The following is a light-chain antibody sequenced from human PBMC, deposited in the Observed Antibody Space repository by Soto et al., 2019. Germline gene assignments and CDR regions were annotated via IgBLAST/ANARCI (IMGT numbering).Light chain of an antibody. J-gene: IGKJ1*01. CDR3: MQALQTPPT. V-gene: IGKV2-28*01. CDR2: LGS. Sequence: DIVMTQSPLSLPVTPGEPASISCRSSQSLLHTNGYNSLDWYLQKPGQSPQLLIYLGSNRASGVPDRFGGSGSGTDFTLKISRVEAEDVGVYYCMQALQTPPTLGQGTRVEIK. CDR1: QSLLHTNGYNS.